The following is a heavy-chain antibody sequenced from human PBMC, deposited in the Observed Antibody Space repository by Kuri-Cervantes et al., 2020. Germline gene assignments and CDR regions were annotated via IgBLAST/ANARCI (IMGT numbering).Heavy chain of an antibody. CDR1: GGSFSGYY. J-gene: IGHJ5*02. Sequence: SQTLSLTCAVYGGSFSGYYWSWIRQPPGKGLEWIGEINHSGSTNYNPSLKSRVTISVDTSKNQFSLKLSSVTAADTAVYHCVTRPRYYGKGNWFDPWGQGTLVTVSS. D-gene: IGHD3-10*01. V-gene: IGHV4-34*01. CDR2: INHSGST. CDR3: VTRPRYYGKGNWFDP.